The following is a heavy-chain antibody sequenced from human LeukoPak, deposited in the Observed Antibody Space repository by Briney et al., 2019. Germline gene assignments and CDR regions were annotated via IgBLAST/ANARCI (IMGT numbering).Heavy chain of an antibody. Sequence: PGGSLRLSCAASGFTFSSYSMNWVRQAPGKGLEWVSSISSSSSYIYYADSVKGRFTISRDSAKNSLYLQMNSLRAEDTAVYYCARVRGVVTAFLGMDVWGQGTTVTVSS. CDR2: ISSSSSYI. CDR1: GFTFSSYS. CDR3: ARVRGVVTAFLGMDV. D-gene: IGHD2-21*02. J-gene: IGHJ6*02. V-gene: IGHV3-21*01.